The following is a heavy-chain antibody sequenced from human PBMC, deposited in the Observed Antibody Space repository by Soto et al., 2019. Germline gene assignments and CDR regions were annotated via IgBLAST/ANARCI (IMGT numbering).Heavy chain of an antibody. D-gene: IGHD5-12*01. CDR1: GGTFSSYA. CDR3: ARGLYSGYDYRPMAEGLYYYGMDV. J-gene: IGHJ6*02. Sequence: ASVKVSCKASGGTFSSYAISWVRQAPGQGLEWMGGIIPIFGTANYAQKFQGRVTITADKSTITAYMELSSLRSEDTAVYYCARGLYSGYDYRPMAEGLYYYGMDVWGQGTTVTVSS. V-gene: IGHV1-69*06. CDR2: IIPIFGTA.